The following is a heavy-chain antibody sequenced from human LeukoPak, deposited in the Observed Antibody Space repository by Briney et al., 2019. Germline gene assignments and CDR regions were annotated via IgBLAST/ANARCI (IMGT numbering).Heavy chain of an antibody. Sequence: SETLSLTCAVPGGSISSGGYSWSWIRQPPGKGLEWIGYIYHSGSTYYNPSLKSRVTISVDRSKNQFSLKLSSVTAADTAVYYCARVIQGYYGSGSYYNSTPYYYYYYGMDVWGKGTTVTVSS. D-gene: IGHD3-10*01. CDR3: ARVIQGYYGSGSYYNSTPYYYYYYGMDV. CDR1: GGSISSGGYS. J-gene: IGHJ6*04. V-gene: IGHV4-30-2*01. CDR2: IYHSGST.